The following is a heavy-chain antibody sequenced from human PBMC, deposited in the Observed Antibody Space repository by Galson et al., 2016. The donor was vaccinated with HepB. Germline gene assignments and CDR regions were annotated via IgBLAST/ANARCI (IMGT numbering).Heavy chain of an antibody. J-gene: IGHJ4*02. CDR3: ARDRDAALDY. CDR2: ISAHSGNT. CDR1: GYTFTNNG. Sequence: SVKVSCKASGYTFTNNGISWVRQAPGQGLEWMGWISAHSGNTNYAQKFQGRLTLTKDTSASTVYTELRSLRFDDTAMYYCARDRDAALDYWGQGALVTVSS. D-gene: IGHD6-13*01. V-gene: IGHV1-18*01.